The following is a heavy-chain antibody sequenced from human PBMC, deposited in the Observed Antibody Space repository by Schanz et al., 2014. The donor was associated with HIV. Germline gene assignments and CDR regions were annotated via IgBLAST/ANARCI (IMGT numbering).Heavy chain of an antibody. Sequence: QVELVESGGGVVQPGRSLTLSCAASGFTFSAFGMVWVRQAPGKGLEWVSVISYDGSNKYYADSVKGRFTISRDDSKNTLYLQMNSLRAEDTAVYYCAKDRLYPSGTYPYGMDVWGQGTTVTVSS. D-gene: IGHD3-10*01. CDR2: ISYDGSNK. V-gene: IGHV3-30*18. CDR1: GFTFSAFG. J-gene: IGHJ6*02. CDR3: AKDRLYPSGTYPYGMDV.